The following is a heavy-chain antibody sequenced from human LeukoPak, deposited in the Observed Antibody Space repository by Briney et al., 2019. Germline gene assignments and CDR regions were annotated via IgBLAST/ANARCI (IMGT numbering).Heavy chain of an antibody. D-gene: IGHD4-17*01. CDR2: IYRSGST. Sequence: SETLSLTCSGSNYSISNSLYWGWLRQPPGKGLERIGGIYRSGSTFYNPSLKSRVTISLDTSKNQFSLKLSSVTAADTAVYFCARGTYGYYMDVWGKGTTVTVSS. CDR3: ARGTYGYYMDV. V-gene: IGHV4-38-2*02. CDR1: NYSISNSLY. J-gene: IGHJ6*03.